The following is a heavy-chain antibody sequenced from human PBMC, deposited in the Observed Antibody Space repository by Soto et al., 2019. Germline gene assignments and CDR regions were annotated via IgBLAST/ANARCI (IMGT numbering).Heavy chain of an antibody. Sequence: QVQLEESGPRLVKASETLSLMCTVSGGSVSYDYWSWVRQPAGMGLEWIGRIYSSGTTDYNPSLRGRVTLSIDTSKSQFSLQLTSVTAADTAMYFCARGPCGGGSCYSDLFPQTGFDYWGHGIPVTVSS. CDR2: IYSSGTT. J-gene: IGHJ4*01. D-gene: IGHD2-15*01. V-gene: IGHV4-4*07. CDR1: GGSVSYDY. CDR3: ARGPCGGGSCYSDLFPQTGFDY.